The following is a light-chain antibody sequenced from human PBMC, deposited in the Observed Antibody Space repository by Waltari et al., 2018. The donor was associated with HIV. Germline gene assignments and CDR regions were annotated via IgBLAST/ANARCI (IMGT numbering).Light chain of an antibody. CDR1: QTISSY. Sequence: DIQMTQSPSSLSASVGDRVTIACRASQTISSYLNWYQQKPGKAPELLIYAASSLQSGVPSRFSGSGSGTDVTLTISSLQPEDFATYYCQQSYSTPRTFGQGTKVATK. CDR2: AAS. J-gene: IGKJ1*01. CDR3: QQSYSTPRT. V-gene: IGKV1-39*01.